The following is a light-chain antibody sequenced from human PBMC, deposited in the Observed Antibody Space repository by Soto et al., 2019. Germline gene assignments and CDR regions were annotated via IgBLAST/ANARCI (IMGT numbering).Light chain of an antibody. CDR3: QQYNGYSGT. CDR1: QSISSW. CDR2: KAS. V-gene: IGKV1-5*03. J-gene: IGKJ2*02. Sequence: DFQMTQSPSTLSASVGDRVTITCRASQSISSWLAWYQQKPGKAPKLLIYKASNLESGVPSRFSGSASGTEFTLTISSLQPDDLATYYCQQYNGYSGTFGQGTKLEIK.